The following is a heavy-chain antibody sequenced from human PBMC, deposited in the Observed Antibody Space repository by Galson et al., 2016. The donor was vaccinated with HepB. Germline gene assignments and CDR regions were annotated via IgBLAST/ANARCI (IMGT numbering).Heavy chain of an antibody. D-gene: IGHD3-22*01. CDR1: GYTFTSYW. CDR3: ATLYDSSGHQNYVDY. J-gene: IGHJ4*02. Sequence: QSGAEVKKPGESLKISCKGSGYTFTSYWIGWVRQMPGKGLEWMGIIWPGDSWPGDSNTKYSPSFQGRVTISADKSISTAYLQWSSLMASDTAMYYCATLYDSSGHQNYVDYWGQGTLVTVSS. V-gene: IGHV5-51*01. CDR2: IWPGDSWPGDSNT.